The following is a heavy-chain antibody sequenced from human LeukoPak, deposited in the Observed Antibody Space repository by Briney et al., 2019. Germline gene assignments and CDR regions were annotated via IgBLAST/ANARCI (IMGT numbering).Heavy chain of an antibody. CDR3: ARDEIAAHREIFADSSLLCEYGMDV. CDR2: INPSGGST. J-gene: IGHJ6*02. D-gene: IGHD6-6*01. V-gene: IGHV1-46*01. Sequence: GASVKVSCTASGYTFTSYYMHWVRQAPGQGLEWMGIINPSGGSTSYAQKFQGRVTMTRDTSTSTVYMELSSLRSEDTAVYYCARDEIAAHREIFADSSLLCEYGMDVWGQGTTVTVSS. CDR1: GYTFTSYY.